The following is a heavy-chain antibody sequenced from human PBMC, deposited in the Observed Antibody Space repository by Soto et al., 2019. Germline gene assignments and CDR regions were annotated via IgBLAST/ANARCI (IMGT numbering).Heavy chain of an antibody. Sequence: GGSLRLSCAASGFTFSNYVMNWVRQAPGKGLEWLSDIYGNGGRTNYADSVKGRFTISRDNSKNMLYLQMSSLRVDDTAVYYCAKSRHGLDIWGQGTMVTVSS. CDR1: GFTFSNYV. J-gene: IGHJ3*02. CDR2: IYGNGGRT. V-gene: IGHV3-23*01. CDR3: AKSRHGLDI.